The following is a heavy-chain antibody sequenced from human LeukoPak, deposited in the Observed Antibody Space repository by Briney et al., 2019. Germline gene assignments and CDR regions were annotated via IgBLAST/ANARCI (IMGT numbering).Heavy chain of an antibody. CDR1: GFTFSSYW. D-gene: IGHD2-15*01. CDR3: ARDRTLSVAATLDYYYYYGMDV. V-gene: IGHV3-7*01. Sequence: GGSLRLSCAASGFTFSSYWMSWVRQAPGKGLEWVANIKQDGSEKYYVDSVKGRFTISRDNAKNSLYLQMNSLRAEDTAVYYCARDRTLSVAATLDYYYYYGMDVWGQGTTVTVSS. J-gene: IGHJ6*02. CDR2: IKQDGSEK.